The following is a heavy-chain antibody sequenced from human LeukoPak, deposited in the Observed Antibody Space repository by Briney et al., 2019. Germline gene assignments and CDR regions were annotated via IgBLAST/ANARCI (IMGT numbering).Heavy chain of an antibody. Sequence: SQTLSLTCTVSGGSISSGNYYWSWIRQPAGKGLEWIGYIYYSGSTNYNPSLKSRVTISVDTSKNQFSLKLSSVTAADTAVYYCARGSPYYYDSRNAFDIWGQGTMVTVSS. J-gene: IGHJ3*02. CDR3: ARGSPYYYDSRNAFDI. D-gene: IGHD3-22*01. CDR1: GGSISSGNYY. V-gene: IGHV4-61*10. CDR2: IYYSGST.